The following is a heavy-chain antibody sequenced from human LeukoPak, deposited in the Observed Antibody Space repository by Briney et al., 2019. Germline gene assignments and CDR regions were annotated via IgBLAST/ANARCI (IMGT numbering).Heavy chain of an antibody. CDR3: ARHRYGVEHFDY. CDR1: GGSVSSYY. Sequence: SETLSLTCTVSGGSVSSYYWSWIRQPPGKGLEWIGYIYYSGSTNYNPSLKSRVTISVDTSKNQFSLKLSSVTAADTAVYHCARHRYGVEHFDYWGQGTLVTVSS. CDR2: IYYSGST. J-gene: IGHJ4*02. D-gene: IGHD5-18*01. V-gene: IGHV4-59*08.